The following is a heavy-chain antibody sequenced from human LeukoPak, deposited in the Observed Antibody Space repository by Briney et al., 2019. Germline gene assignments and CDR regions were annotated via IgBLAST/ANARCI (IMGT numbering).Heavy chain of an antibody. J-gene: IGHJ4*02. D-gene: IGHD1-14*01. Sequence: GGSLRLSCAASGFTFSSYGMHWVRQAPGRGLVWVLTISGRGGKAYYADSVRGRFTNSRVNSKNTLYLKMPSLRAEDTAVYYCARDDEGRGPDLDFWGQGTLVSVYS. CDR1: GFTFSSYG. CDR2: ISGRGGKA. V-gene: IGHV3-23*01. CDR3: ARDDEGRGPDLDF.